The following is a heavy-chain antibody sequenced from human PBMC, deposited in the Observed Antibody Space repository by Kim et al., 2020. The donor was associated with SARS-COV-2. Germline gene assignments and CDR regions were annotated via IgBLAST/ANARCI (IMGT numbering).Heavy chain of an antibody. CDR2: ISGSGGST. Sequence: GSLRLSCAASGFTFSSYAMSWVRQAPGKGLEWVSAISGSGGSTYYADSVKGRFTISRDNSKNTLYLQMNSLRAEDTAVYYCAKDDRVLRYFDWLFGRMDYWGQGTLVTVSS. V-gene: IGHV3-23*01. CDR3: AKDDRVLRYFDWLFGRMDY. J-gene: IGHJ4*02. D-gene: IGHD3-9*01. CDR1: GFTFSSYA.